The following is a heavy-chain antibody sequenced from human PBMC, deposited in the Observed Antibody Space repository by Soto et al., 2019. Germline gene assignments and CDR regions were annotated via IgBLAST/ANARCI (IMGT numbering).Heavy chain of an antibody. CDR3: ARDLGS. Sequence: EVQLVESGGGLVQPGGSLRLSCAASGFTFSDHYMDWVRQAPGKGLEWVGRSRNKANSYTTEYAASVRGRHTISKDDSKNSLYLQMNSLKTEDTAVYYCARDLGSWGQGTLVTVSS. CDR2: SRNKANSYTT. CDR1: GFTFSDHY. V-gene: IGHV3-72*01. J-gene: IGHJ5*02.